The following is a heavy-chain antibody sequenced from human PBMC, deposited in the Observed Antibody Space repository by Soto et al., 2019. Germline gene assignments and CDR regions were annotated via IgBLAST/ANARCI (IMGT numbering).Heavy chain of an antibody. CDR1: VDSSSSYF. CDR3: AKAVKYYDSTGYDAFAV. D-gene: IGHD3-22*01. CDR2: MFHSGRT. Sequence: ETLSLAGTVSVDSSSSYFWTWIRQPPGKALEWIGYMFHSGRTNYNPSLTSRVTMSADTSNNQFSLTLTSVTAADTAVYYCAKAVKYYDSTGYDAFAVWGQGIMVTVSS. V-gene: IGHV4-59*01. J-gene: IGHJ3*01.